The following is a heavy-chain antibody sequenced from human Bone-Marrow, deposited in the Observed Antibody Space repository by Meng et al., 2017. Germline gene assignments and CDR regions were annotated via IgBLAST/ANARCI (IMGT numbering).Heavy chain of an antibody. Sequence: VQSQEWGAGLVQPSEALSLTCAVYGGCFSCYYWSWIRQPAGKGMEWIGEINHSGSTNYNPSLKSRVTISIDTSKNQFSLKLSSVTAADTAVYYCARGSWLQLWLQDYWGQGTLVTVSS. CDR1: GGCFSCYY. CDR3: ARGSWLQLWLQDY. D-gene: IGHD5-18*01. CDR2: INHSGST. V-gene: IGHV4-34*01. J-gene: IGHJ4*02.